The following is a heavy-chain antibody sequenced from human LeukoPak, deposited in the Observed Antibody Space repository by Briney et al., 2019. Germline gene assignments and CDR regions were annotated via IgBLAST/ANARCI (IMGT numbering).Heavy chain of an antibody. CDR3: ARGDGV. V-gene: IGHV4-61*02. J-gene: IGHJ6*04. CDR2: IYTSGST. Sequence: PSETLSLTCTVSGGSISSGSYYWSWIRQPAGKGLEWIGRIYTSGSTNYNLSLKSRVTISVDTSKNQFSLKLSSVTAADTAVYYCARGDGVWGKGTTVTISS. CDR1: GGSISSGSYY.